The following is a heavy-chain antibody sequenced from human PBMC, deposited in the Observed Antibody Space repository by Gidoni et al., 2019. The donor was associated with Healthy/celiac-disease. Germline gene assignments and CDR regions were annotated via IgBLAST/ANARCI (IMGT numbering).Heavy chain of an antibody. Sequence: QVQLVQSGAEVKKPGASVKVSCKASGYTFTSYDINWVRQATGQGLEWMGWMNPNSGNTGNAQKFQGRVTMTRNTSISTAYMELSSLRSEDTAVYYCARGRLDIAMVVNDWFDPWGQGTLVTVSS. D-gene: IGHD5-18*01. CDR3: ARGRLDIAMVVNDWFDP. V-gene: IGHV1-8*01. J-gene: IGHJ5*02. CDR2: MNPNSGNT. CDR1: GYTFTSYD.